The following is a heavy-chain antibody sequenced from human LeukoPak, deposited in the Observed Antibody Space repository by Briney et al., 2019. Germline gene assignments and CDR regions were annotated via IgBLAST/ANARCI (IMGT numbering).Heavy chain of an antibody. J-gene: IGHJ4*02. D-gene: IGHD3-10*01. Sequence: GGSLRLSCAASGFTFSSYSMNWVRQAPGKGLEWVSYISSSSSTIYYADSVKGRFTISRDNAKNSLYLQMNSLRAEDTAVYYCAVSDRKFDYWGQGTLVTVSS. V-gene: IGHV3-48*01. CDR3: AVSDRKFDY. CDR2: ISSSSSTI. CDR1: GFTFSSYS.